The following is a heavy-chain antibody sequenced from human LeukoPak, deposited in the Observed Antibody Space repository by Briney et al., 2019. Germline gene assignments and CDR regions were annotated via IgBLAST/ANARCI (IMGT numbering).Heavy chain of an antibody. Sequence: SVKVSCKASGFTFTSSAMQWVRQARGQRLEWIGWIVVGSGNTNYAQKFQGRVTITADKSTSTAYMELSSLRSEDTAVYYCAREGTALLDYYYYMDVWGKGTTVTVSS. CDR3: AREGTALLDYYYYMDV. J-gene: IGHJ6*03. D-gene: IGHD2-8*02. CDR2: IVVGSGNT. V-gene: IGHV1-58*02. CDR1: GFTFTSSA.